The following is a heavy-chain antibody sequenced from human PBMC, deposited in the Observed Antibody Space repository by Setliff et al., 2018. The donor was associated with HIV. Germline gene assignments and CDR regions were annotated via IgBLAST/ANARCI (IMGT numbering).Heavy chain of an antibody. D-gene: IGHD6-19*01. CDR1: GGSFSGNY. CDR2: INHGGST. V-gene: IGHV4-34*01. J-gene: IGHJ6*03. CDR3: ARASGDTSKFVNYYYYYMDV. Sequence: SETLSLTCAVYGGSFSGNYWSWIRQPPGKGLEWIGDINHGGSTNYNSSLKSRVTISVDMSKNQISLKPSSVTAADTAVYYCARASGDTSKFVNYYYYYMDVWGKGTTVTVSS.